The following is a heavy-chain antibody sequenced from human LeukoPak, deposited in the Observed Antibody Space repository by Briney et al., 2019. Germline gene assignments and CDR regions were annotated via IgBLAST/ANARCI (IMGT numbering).Heavy chain of an antibody. V-gene: IGHV3-7*01. Sequence: GRSLRLSCAASGFTFSSYWMTWVRQAPGKGPEWVANIKEDGSEKYYVDSVKGRFTVSRDNARKSLFLQMNNLRDEDAAVYYCVRAVRRSFDIWGQGTMVTVSS. D-gene: IGHD3-10*01. CDR1: GFTFSSYW. CDR3: VRAVRRSFDI. J-gene: IGHJ3*02. CDR2: IKEDGSEK.